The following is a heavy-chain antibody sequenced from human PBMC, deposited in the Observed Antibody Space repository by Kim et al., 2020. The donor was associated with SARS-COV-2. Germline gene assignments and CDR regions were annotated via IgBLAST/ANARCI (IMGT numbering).Heavy chain of an antibody. CDR2: ISYDGSNK. D-gene: IGHD6-13*01. CDR1: GFTFSSYA. J-gene: IGHJ4*02. V-gene: IGHV3-30*04. Sequence: GGSLRLSCAASGFTFSSYAMHWVRQAPGKGLEWVAVISYDGSNKYYADSVKGRFTISRDNSKNTLYLQMNSLRAEDTAVYYCARDRRQQLEIDYWGQGTLVTVSS. CDR3: ARDRRQQLEIDY.